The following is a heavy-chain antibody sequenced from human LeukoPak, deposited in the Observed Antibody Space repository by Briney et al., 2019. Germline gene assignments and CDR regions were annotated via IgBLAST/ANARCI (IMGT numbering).Heavy chain of an antibody. CDR2: IYYSGTT. CDR1: GYSISSGYY. Sequence: KPSETLSLTCAVSGYSISSGYYWGWIRQPPGKGLEWIGYIYYSGTTYYNPSLKSRITISLDTSKNQFSLNLTSVTAADTAVYYCASYYSVSWDRWFDPWGQGTLVTVSS. D-gene: IGHD1-26*01. V-gene: IGHV4-38-2*01. J-gene: IGHJ5*02. CDR3: ASYYSVSWDRWFDP.